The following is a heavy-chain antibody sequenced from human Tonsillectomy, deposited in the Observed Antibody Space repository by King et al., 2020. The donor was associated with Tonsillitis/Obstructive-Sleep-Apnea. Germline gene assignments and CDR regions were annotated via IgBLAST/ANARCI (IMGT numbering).Heavy chain of an antibody. D-gene: IGHD3-10*01. V-gene: IGHV1-18*01. CDR2: ISAYNGNT. CDR3: ARDSFSWFGEYRFDP. CDR1: GYTFTSYG. J-gene: IGHJ5*02. Sequence: VQLVESGAEVKKPGASVKVSCTASGYTFTSYGISWVRQAPGQGLEWMGWISAYNGNTNYAQKLQGRVTMTTETSTITAYMELRTLRSDDTAVYYCARDSFSWFGEYRFDPWGQGTLVTVSS.